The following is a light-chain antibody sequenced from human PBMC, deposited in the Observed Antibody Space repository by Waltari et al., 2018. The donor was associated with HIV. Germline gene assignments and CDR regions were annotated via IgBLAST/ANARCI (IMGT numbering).Light chain of an antibody. Sequence: QSALTQPPSASGSPGQSVTISCTGTSSDVGGYNYVSWYQQHPGKAPKLLIYEVTERPSGVSSRFSGSKSGYTASLTVSGLQAEDDADYYCSSYAGSRGLFGGGTKLTV. J-gene: IGLJ2*01. CDR2: EVT. V-gene: IGLV2-8*01. CDR3: SSYAGSRGL. CDR1: SSDVGGYNY.